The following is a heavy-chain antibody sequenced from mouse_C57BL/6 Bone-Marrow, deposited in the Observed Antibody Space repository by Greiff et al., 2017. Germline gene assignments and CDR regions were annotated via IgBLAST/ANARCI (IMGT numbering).Heavy chain of an antibody. CDR1: GYTFTSYW. CDR3: ARRGTVVDPWFAY. Sequence: VQLQQSGTELVKPGASVKLSCKASGYTFTSYWMHWVKQRPGQGLEWIGNINPSNGGTNYNEKFKSKATLTVDKSSSTAYMQLSSLTSEDSAVYYCARRGTVVDPWFAYWGQGTLVTVSA. V-gene: IGHV1-53*01. CDR2: INPSNGGT. D-gene: IGHD1-1*01. J-gene: IGHJ3*01.